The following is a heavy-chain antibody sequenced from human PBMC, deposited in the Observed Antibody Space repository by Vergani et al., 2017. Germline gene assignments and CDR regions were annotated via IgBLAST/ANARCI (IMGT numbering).Heavy chain of an antibody. CDR1: GASINNDFYY. J-gene: IGHJ3*01. V-gene: IGHV4-61*02. CDR2: IYVSGIT. D-gene: IGHD4-23*01. CDR3: ARDNKQLRPRAFYL. Sequence: QVQLQESGPGLVKPSQTLSLTCTVSGASINNDFYYWHWIRQPAGKGLEWIGRIYVSGITDYNSSLQSRVSMSVDTSKKQFSLTLTSVTAADTAVYYCARDNKQLRPRAFYLWGQGTMVTVSS.